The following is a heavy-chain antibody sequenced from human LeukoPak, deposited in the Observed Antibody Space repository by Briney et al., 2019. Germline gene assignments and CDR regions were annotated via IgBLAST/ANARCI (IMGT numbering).Heavy chain of an antibody. Sequence: GRSLRLSCAASGCTFSSYAMHWVRQAPGMGLEWVAVIWYDGSNKWYAGSVRGRFTISRDNSNNTLYLEMNSLGVEDTAMYYCASAYGDYGLDYWGQGTLVTVSS. D-gene: IGHD4-17*01. V-gene: IGHV3-33*08. CDR2: IWYDGSNK. CDR3: ASAYGDYGLDY. CDR1: GCTFSSYA. J-gene: IGHJ4*02.